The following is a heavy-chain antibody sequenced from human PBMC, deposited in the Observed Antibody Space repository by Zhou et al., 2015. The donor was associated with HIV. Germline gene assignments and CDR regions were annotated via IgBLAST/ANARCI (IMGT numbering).Heavy chain of an antibody. CDR2: INPGSGGT. CDR1: GYTFSGYF. J-gene: IGHJ6*02. CDR3: ARPLKSVQLERQKAYYYYGMDV. V-gene: IGHV1-2*02. Sequence: QLVQSGAEVKKPGASVKVSCKASGYTFSGYFIHWVRQAPGEGLEWLGWINPGSGGTKYAQKFGDRVTMTRDMSIPAAYMELDRLTSDDAAVYYCARPLKSVQLERQKAYYYYGMDVWGQGTTVTVSS. D-gene: IGHD1-1*01.